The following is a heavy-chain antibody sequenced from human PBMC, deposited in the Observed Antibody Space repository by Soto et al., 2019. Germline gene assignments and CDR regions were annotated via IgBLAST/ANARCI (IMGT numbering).Heavy chain of an antibody. CDR3: ARGVDAGVDV. J-gene: IGHJ6*02. CDR2: MSPNSGAT. CDR1: GYTVTTYD. V-gene: IGHV1-8*01. Sequence: QVQLVQSGAEVTKPGASVKVSCKASGYTVTTYDINWVRQATGQGLEGLGWMSPNSGATGYAQKFQGRVTMTRDTSMTTAYMELSNLRSEDTAMYYCARGVDAGVDVWGQGTTVTVSS. D-gene: IGHD1-1*01.